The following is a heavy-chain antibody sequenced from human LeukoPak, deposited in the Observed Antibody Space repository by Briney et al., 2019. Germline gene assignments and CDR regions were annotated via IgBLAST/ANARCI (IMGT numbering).Heavy chain of an antibody. D-gene: IGHD3-22*01. V-gene: IGHV4-59*12. J-gene: IGHJ4*02. CDR3: ARASQYYYDSSGYPLFDY. CDR2: IYYSGST. Sequence: PSETLSLTCTVSGGSISSYYWSWIRQPPGKGLEWIGYIYYSGSTNYNPSLKSRVTISVDTSKNQFSLNLSSVTAADTAVYYCARASQYYYDSSGYPLFDYWGQGTLVTVSS. CDR1: GGSISSYY.